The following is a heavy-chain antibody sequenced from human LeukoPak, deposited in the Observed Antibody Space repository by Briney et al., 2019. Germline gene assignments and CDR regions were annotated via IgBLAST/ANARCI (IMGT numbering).Heavy chain of an antibody. V-gene: IGHV1-69*05. CDR3: ARAPYYYGSGTPLFDY. D-gene: IGHD3-10*01. CDR1: GGTFSSYA. Sequence: GASVKVSCKASGGTFSSYAISWVRQAPGQGLEWMGGIIPIFGTANYAQKFQGRVTITTDESTSTAYMELSSLRSEDTAVYYCARAPYYYGSGTPLFDYWGQGTLVTVSS. CDR2: IIPIFGTA. J-gene: IGHJ4*02.